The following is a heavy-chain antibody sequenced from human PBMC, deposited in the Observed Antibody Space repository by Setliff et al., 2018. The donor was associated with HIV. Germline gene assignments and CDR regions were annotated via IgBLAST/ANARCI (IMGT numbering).Heavy chain of an antibody. CDR2: IYLGDSDT. CDR1: GYSFTSYW. V-gene: IGHV5-51*01. J-gene: IGHJ3*02. CDR3: ARPATYGTLDAFDI. Sequence: PGESLKISCKGSGYSFTSYWIAWVRQMPGKGLEWMGVIYLGDSDTRYSPSFQGQVTISADKSISTAYLQWNSLKASDTAMYYCARPATYGTLDAFDIWGQGTMVTVSS. D-gene: IGHD3-10*01.